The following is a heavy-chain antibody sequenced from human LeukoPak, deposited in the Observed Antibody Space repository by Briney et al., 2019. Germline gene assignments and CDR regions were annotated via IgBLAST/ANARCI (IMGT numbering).Heavy chain of an antibody. CDR1: GGSISSYY. Sequence: SETLSLTCTVSGGSISSYYWSWIRQPAGKGLEWIGRIYTSGSTNYNPSLKSRVTMSVDTSKNQFSLKLSSVTAADTAVYYCAREVPYYYDSSGYYYYFDYWGQGTLVTVSS. J-gene: IGHJ4*02. CDR3: AREVPYYYDSSGYYYYFDY. CDR2: IYTSGST. V-gene: IGHV4-4*07. D-gene: IGHD3-22*01.